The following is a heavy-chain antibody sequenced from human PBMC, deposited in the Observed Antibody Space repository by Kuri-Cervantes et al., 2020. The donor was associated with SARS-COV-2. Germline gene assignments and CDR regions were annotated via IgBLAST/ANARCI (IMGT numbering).Heavy chain of an antibody. J-gene: IGHJ6*03. Sequence: SETLSLTCTVSGGSISSYYWSWIRQPAGKGLEWIGRIYTSGSTNYNPSLKSRVTISVDTSKNQFSLKLSSVTAADTAVYYCARDSEYYDFWSGYTYYYMDVWGKGTTVTVSS. CDR2: IYTSGST. CDR1: GGSISSYY. CDR3: ARDSEYYDFWSGYTYYYMDV. V-gene: IGHV4-4*07. D-gene: IGHD3-3*01.